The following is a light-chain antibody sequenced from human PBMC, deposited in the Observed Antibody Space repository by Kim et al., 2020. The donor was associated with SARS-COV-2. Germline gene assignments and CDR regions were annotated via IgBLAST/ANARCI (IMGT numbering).Light chain of an antibody. CDR3: MSFAGSTYV. CDR1: SKDIGYYTY. V-gene: IGLV2-8*01. Sequence: PGQSVTISCTGTSKDIGYYTYVSWYQQHPGKPPKVMIYDVNQRPSGVPDRFSGSKSGNAASLTVSGLQPEDEADYYCMSFAGSTYVFGTGTKVTVL. J-gene: IGLJ1*01. CDR2: DVN.